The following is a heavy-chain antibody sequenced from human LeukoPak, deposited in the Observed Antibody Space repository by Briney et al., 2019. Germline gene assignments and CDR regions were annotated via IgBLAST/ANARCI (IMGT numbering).Heavy chain of an antibody. J-gene: IGHJ3*02. CDR2: IYYSGST. CDR3: ARQGNPYYYDSSGYYNWDAFDI. Sequence: SETLSLTCTVSSGSISSSSYYWGWIRQPPGKGLEWIGNIYYSGSTYHNLSLKSRVTISVDTSKNQFSLKLSSVTAADTAVYYCARQGNPYYYDSSGYYNWDAFDIWGQGTMVTVSS. CDR1: SGSISSSSYY. V-gene: IGHV4-39*01. D-gene: IGHD3-22*01.